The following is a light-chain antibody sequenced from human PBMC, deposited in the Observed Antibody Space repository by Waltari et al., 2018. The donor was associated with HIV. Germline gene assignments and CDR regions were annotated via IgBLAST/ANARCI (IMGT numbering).Light chain of an antibody. Sequence: QSALTQPRSVSGSPGQSVTISCTGTSSDVGGYNYVSWYQHHPGKAPKFMIYDVNTRPSGVSDRFSGSKSGITASLTISVLQAEDEADYYCCSYADNYPVVFGGWTKLTVL. CDR3: CSYADNYPVV. CDR1: SSDVGGYNY. V-gene: IGLV2-11*01. CDR2: DVN. J-gene: IGLJ2*01.